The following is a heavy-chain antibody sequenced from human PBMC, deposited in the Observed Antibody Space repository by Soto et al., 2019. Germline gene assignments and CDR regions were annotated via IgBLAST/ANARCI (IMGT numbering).Heavy chain of an antibody. V-gene: IGHV4-4*02. CDR3: GCRRKIWFGELLSYYYYYMDV. CDR1: SGSISSSNW. D-gene: IGHD3-10*01. J-gene: IGHJ6*03. CDR2: IYHSGST. Sequence: QVQLQESGPGPVKPSGTLSLTCAVSSGSISSSNWWSWVRQPPGKGLEWIGEIYHSGSTNYNPSLKSRVSISVVKSKNRFSLKLSAVTAADTAVYYCGCRRKIWFGELLSYYYYYMDVWGKGTTVTVSS.